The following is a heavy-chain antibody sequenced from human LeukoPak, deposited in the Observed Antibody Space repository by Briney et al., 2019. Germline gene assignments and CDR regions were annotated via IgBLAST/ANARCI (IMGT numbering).Heavy chain of an antibody. Sequence: GGSLRLSCAASGFTVSNEYMSWVRQAPGKGLEWVALTYTDGSAHYADSVKGRFTISRDNSKNTLFLQLNSLRAEDSALYYCAGGYTNTRSALWAFDIWGRGTMVTVSS. V-gene: IGHV3-53*01. J-gene: IGHJ3*02. CDR2: TYTDGSA. CDR3: AGGYTNTRSALWAFDI. D-gene: IGHD6-13*01. CDR1: GFTVSNEY.